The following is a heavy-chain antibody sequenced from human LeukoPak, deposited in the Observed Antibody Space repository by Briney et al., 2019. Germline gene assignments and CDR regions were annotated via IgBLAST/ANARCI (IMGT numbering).Heavy chain of an antibody. CDR2: ISGGGGST. CDR3: AKDETFTTVTTAPSGY. D-gene: IGHD4-17*01. CDR1: GFTFSTYA. V-gene: IGHV3-23*01. Sequence: GGSLRLSCAASGFTFSTYAMSWVRQAPGKGLEWVSAISGGGGSTYYADSVKGRFTISRDNSKNTLYLQMNSLRAEDTAVYYCAKDETFTTVTTAPSGYWGQGTLVTVSS. J-gene: IGHJ4*02.